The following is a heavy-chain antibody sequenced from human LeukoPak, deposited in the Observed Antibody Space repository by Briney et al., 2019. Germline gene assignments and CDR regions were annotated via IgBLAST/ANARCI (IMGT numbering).Heavy chain of an antibody. Sequence: GGSLRLSCATSGFTFTTFWMHWVRQAPGKGLVWVSRINHDGSSTNYADSVKGRVTVSRDNSKNTLYLQMNSLRAGDTAVYYCAKDRRPNIASRTFDYWGQGTLVTVSS. CDR1: GFTFTTFW. J-gene: IGHJ4*02. D-gene: IGHD6-6*01. CDR3: AKDRRPNIASRTFDY. V-gene: IGHV3-74*01. CDR2: INHDGSST.